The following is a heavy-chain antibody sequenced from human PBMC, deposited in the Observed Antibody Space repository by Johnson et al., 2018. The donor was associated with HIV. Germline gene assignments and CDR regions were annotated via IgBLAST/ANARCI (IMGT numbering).Heavy chain of an antibody. CDR2: TTDKLNSYTP. V-gene: IGHV3-72*01. D-gene: IGHD1-7*01. Sequence: VQLVESGGGLVQPGGSLRLSCVVSGFTFSDYYMDWVRQAPGKGLEWVGRTTDKLNSYTPKYAASVKGRFTISRDDSKKSLYLQINSLRTEDTAVYYCARENYRRRDAFDVWGQGTVVIVSS. J-gene: IGHJ3*01. CDR3: ARENYRRRDAFDV. CDR1: GFTFSDYY.